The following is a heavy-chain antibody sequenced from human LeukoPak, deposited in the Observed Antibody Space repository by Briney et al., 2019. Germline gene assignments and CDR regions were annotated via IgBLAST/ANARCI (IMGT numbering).Heavy chain of an antibody. J-gene: IGHJ3*02. Sequence: SETLSLTCTVSGGSISSSSYYWGWIRQPPGKGLEWIGSIYYSGSTYYNPSLKSRVTISADTSKNQFSLQLNSVTPEDTAVYYCANSKPMWNDAFDIWGQGTMVTVSS. V-gene: IGHV4-39*01. CDR2: IYYSGST. CDR1: GGSISSSSYY. D-gene: IGHD1-1*01. CDR3: ANSKPMWNDAFDI.